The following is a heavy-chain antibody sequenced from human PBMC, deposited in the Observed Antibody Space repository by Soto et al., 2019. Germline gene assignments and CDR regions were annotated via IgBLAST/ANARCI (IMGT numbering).Heavy chain of an antibody. CDR1: GFSLSTSGVG. Sequence: QITLKESGPTLVKPTQTLTLTCTFSGFSLSTSGVGVGWIRQPPGKALEWLALIYWNDDKRYSPSLKSRLTITKDTAKNQVVLTMTNMDPVDTATYYCAQGTTVTPQDYWGQGTLVTVSS. V-gene: IGHV2-5*01. CDR3: AQGTTVTPQDY. D-gene: IGHD4-17*01. J-gene: IGHJ4*02. CDR2: IYWNDDK.